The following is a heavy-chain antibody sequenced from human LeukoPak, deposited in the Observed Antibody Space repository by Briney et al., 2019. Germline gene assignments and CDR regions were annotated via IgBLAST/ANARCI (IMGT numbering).Heavy chain of an antibody. Sequence: SETLSLTCTVSGGSMSSSYWSWIRQPPGNGLEWIGYIYYTGSTNYNPSLKSRVTISVDTSKNQFSLRLSYVTAADTAVYYCARVTTNDYYYYYGMDVWGQGTTVTVSS. V-gene: IGHV4-59*01. D-gene: IGHD4-17*01. J-gene: IGHJ6*02. CDR1: GGSMSSSY. CDR2: IYYTGST. CDR3: ARVTTNDYYYYYGMDV.